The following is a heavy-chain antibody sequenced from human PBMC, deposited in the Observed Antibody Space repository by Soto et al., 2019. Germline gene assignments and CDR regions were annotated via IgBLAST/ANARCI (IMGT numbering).Heavy chain of an antibody. J-gene: IGHJ5*02. CDR1: GAPITCGDYS. Sequence: SETLSLTCAISGAPITCGDYSWNWIRQPPGKGLEWIGYIFHGGSTYYNPSLRSRVTISVDRSRIQFSLKMSSVTAADTAVYYWARCWVAVPAAVMYNCFDPWGQGALVTVSS. CDR2: IFHGGST. V-gene: IGHV4-30-2*01. CDR3: ARCWVAVPAAVMYNCFDP. D-gene: IGHD2-2*01.